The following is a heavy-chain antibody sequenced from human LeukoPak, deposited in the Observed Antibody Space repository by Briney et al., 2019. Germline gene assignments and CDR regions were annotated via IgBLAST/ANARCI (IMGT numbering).Heavy chain of an antibody. CDR1: GFTFSDYY. Sequence: KPGGSLRLSCAATGFTFSDYYMSWIRQAPGKGLEWVSYISSSGSTIYYADSVKGRFTISRDNAKNSLYLQMNSLRAEDTAVYYCASFGYGGARDQDYWGQGTLVTVSS. V-gene: IGHV3-11*01. J-gene: IGHJ4*02. CDR3: ASFGYGGARDQDY. D-gene: IGHD3-10*01. CDR2: ISSSGSTI.